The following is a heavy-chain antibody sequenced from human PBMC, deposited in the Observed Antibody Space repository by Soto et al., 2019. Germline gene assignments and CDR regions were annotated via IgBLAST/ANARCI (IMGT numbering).Heavy chain of an antibody. V-gene: IGHV4-59*01. CDR3: ARRPYSSSWDDY. Sequence: QVQLQESGPGLVKPSETLSLTCTVSGGSISSYYWSWIRQPPGKGLEWIGYIYYSGSTNYNPSLKSRATISVDTSKNQFSLKLSSVTAADTAVYYCARRPYSSSWDDYWGQGTLVTVSS. CDR2: IYYSGST. D-gene: IGHD6-13*01. J-gene: IGHJ4*02. CDR1: GGSISSYY.